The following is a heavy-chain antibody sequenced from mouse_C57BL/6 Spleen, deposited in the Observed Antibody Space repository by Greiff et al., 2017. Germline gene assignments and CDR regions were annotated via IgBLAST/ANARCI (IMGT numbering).Heavy chain of an antibody. CDR3: AREEVFITTTFDY. Sequence: VQLQQSGPELVKPGASVKMSCKASGYTFTDYNMHWVKQSHGKSLEWIGYINPNNGGTSYNQKFKGKATLTVNKSSSTAYMELRSLTSEVSAVYYCAREEVFITTTFDYWGQGTTLTVSS. V-gene: IGHV1-22*01. D-gene: IGHD1-1*01. J-gene: IGHJ2*01. CDR1: GYTFTDYN. CDR2: INPNNGGT.